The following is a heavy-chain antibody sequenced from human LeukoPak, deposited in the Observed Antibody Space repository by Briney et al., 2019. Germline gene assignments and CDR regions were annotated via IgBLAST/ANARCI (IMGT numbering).Heavy chain of an antibody. CDR1: GGSFSGYY. D-gene: IGHD3-10*01. J-gene: IGHJ6*03. CDR3: ARDVGGGSLWFGELFTGIPTYYYYMDV. Sequence: SETLSLTCAVYGGSFSGYYWSWIRQPPGKGLEWIGEINHSGSTNYNPSLKSRVTISVDTSKNQFSLKLSSVTAADTAVYYCARDVGGGSLWFGELFTGIPTYYYYMDVWGKGTTVTISS. V-gene: IGHV4-34*01. CDR2: INHSGST.